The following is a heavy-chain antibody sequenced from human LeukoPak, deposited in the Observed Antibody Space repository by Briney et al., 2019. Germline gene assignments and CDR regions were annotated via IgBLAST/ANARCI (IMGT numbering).Heavy chain of an antibody. D-gene: IGHD3-16*01. CDR3: AKGLKTGVGPYMGYRYYMDV. J-gene: IGHJ6*03. CDR1: GFPFSNYA. V-gene: IGHV3-23*01. CDR2: VNDNGAAT. Sequence: GGSLRLSCAASGFPFSNYAMSWVRQAPGKGLKWVATVNDNGAATYYADSVKGRFTISRDNSYNTVSLQMNGLRDEDTGVYYCAKGLKTGVGPYMGYRYYMDVWGKGATVTVSS.